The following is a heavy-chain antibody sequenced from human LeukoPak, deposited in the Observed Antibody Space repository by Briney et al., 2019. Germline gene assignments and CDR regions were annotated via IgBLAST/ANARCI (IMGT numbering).Heavy chain of an antibody. CDR2: IYSGGST. V-gene: IGHV3-66*01. CDR3: AVEGATTFDY. J-gene: IGHJ4*02. D-gene: IGHD1-26*01. CDR1: GFTVSSNY. Sequence: GGSLRLSCAASGFTVSSNYMSWVRQAPGKGLEWVSVIYSGGSTSYADSVKGRFTISRDNSKNALYLQMNSLRAEDTAVYYCAVEGATTFDYWGQGTLVTVSS.